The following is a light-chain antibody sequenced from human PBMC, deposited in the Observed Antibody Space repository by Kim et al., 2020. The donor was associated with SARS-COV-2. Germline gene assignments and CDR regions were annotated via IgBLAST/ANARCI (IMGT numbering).Light chain of an antibody. V-gene: IGKV3-20*01. Sequence: EIVLTQSPGTLSLSPGERATLSCRASQSVSSSYLAWYQQKPGQAPRLLIYGASSRATGIPDRFSGSGSGTDFTLTISRLEPEDFAVYYCQRYGSSPETFGQRTKLEI. CDR1: QSVSSSY. J-gene: IGKJ2*01. CDR2: GAS. CDR3: QRYGSSPET.